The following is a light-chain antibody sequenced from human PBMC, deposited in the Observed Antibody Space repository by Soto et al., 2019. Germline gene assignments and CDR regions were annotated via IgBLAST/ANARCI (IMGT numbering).Light chain of an antibody. J-gene: IGKJ1*01. CDR2: AAS. CDR1: QSISSTY. V-gene: IGKV3-20*01. CDR3: QQYFASSWT. Sequence: EIVLTQSPGTLSLSPGERATLSCRASQSISSTYLAWYRQKSGQAPRLLIYAASSRATGIPDRFSGSGSGTDFTLTISRLEPEDFAVYYCQQYFASSWTFGQGTTVEIK.